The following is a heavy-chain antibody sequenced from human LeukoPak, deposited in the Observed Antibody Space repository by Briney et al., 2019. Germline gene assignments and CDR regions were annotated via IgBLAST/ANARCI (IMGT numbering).Heavy chain of an antibody. D-gene: IGHD6-13*01. CDR1: GGSISSGGYY. V-gene: IGHV4-30-2*01. Sequence: SETLSLTCTVSGGSISSGGYYWSWIRQPPGKGLEWIGYIYHSGSTYYNPSLKSRVTISVDRSKNQFSLKLSSVTAADTAVYYCARDEGYSSSWASTDYWGQGTLVTVSS. CDR2: IYHSGST. CDR3: ARDEGYSSSWASTDY. J-gene: IGHJ4*02.